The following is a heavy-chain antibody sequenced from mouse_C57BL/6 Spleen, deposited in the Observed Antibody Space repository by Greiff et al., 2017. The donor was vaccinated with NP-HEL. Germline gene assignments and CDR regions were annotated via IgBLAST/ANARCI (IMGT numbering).Heavy chain of an antibody. J-gene: IGHJ3*01. CDR3: AGGRYYGSSPAWFAY. D-gene: IGHD1-1*01. CDR2: INPNNGGT. V-gene: IGHV1-18*01. Sequence: EVQLQQSGPELVKPGASVKIPCKASGYTFTDYNMDWVKQSHGKSLEWIGDINPNNGGTIYNQKFKGKATLTVDKSSSTAYMELRSLTSEDTAVYYCAGGRYYGSSPAWFAYWGQGTLVTVSA. CDR1: GYTFTDYN.